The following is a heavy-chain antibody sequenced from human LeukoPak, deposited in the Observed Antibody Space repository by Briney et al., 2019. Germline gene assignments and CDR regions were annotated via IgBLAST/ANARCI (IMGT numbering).Heavy chain of an antibody. Sequence: PGGSLRLSCAASGFTFSNYAMHWVRQAPGKGLEWVAVISFDGSKKYSADSVKGRFTISRDNSKHTLYLQMNSQRAEDTAVYYCARNPYGDYYFDYWGQGTLVTVSS. D-gene: IGHD4-17*01. CDR3: ARNPYGDYYFDY. J-gene: IGHJ4*02. V-gene: IGHV3-30-3*01. CDR2: ISFDGSKK. CDR1: GFTFSNYA.